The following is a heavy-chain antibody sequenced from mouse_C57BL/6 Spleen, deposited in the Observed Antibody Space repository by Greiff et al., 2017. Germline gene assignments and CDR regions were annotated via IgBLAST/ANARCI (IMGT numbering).Heavy chain of an antibody. CDR3: ARRGIYDGYLFDY. J-gene: IGHJ2*01. CDR2: IFSGSGST. CDR1: GYTFTSYW. V-gene: IGHV1-55*01. D-gene: IGHD2-3*01. Sequence: QVQLQQPGAELVKPGASVKMSCKASGYTFTSYWITRVKQRPGQGLEWIGDIFSGSGSTNNNEKFKSKATLTVDTSSSTAYMQLSSLTSEDSAVYYCARRGIYDGYLFDYWGQGTTLTVSS.